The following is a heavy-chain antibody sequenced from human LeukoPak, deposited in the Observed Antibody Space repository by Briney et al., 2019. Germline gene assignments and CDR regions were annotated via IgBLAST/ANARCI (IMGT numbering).Heavy chain of an antibody. J-gene: IGHJ4*02. Sequence: ASVKVSCKASGYTFINYYMHWVRQAPGQGLEWMGIINPSAGSTTYAQNFQGRVTMTRDTSISTAYMELSRLRSDDAAVYYCARDPGDYGGNRFDYWGQGTLVTISS. D-gene: IGHD4-23*01. CDR3: ARDPGDYGGNRFDY. V-gene: IGHV1-46*01. CDR1: GYTFINYY. CDR2: INPSAGST.